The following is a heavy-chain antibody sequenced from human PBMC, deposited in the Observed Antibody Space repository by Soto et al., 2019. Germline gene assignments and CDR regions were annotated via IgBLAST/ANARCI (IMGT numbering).Heavy chain of an antibody. J-gene: IGHJ6*03. CDR3: ARGGSAGVRGVIMPPFYYYYDYMDV. CDR1: GFTVSSNY. Sequence: EVQLVESGGGLVQPGGSLRLSCAASGFTVSSNYMSWVRQAPGKGLEWVSVIYSGGSTYYADSVKGRFTISRDNSKNTLYLQMNSLRAEDTAVYYCARGGSAGVRGVIMPPFYYYYDYMDVWGKGTTVTVSS. CDR2: IYSGGST. D-gene: IGHD3-10*01. V-gene: IGHV3-66*01.